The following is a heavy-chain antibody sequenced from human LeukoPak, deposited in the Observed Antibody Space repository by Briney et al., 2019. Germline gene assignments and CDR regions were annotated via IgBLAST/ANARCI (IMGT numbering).Heavy chain of an antibody. CDR2: IYHSGST. CDR3: ARVGAARMIDY. J-gene: IGHJ4*02. D-gene: IGHD6-6*01. V-gene: IGHV4-38-2*02. CDR1: GYSISSGYY. Sequence: PSETLSLTCTVSGYSISSGYYWGWIRQPPGKGLEWIGSIYHSGSTYYNPSLKSRVTISVDTSKNQFSLKLSSVTAADTAVYYCARVGAARMIDYWGQGTLVTVSS.